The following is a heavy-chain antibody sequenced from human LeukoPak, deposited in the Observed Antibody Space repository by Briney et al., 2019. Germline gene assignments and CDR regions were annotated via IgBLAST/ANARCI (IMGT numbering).Heavy chain of an antibody. CDR1: GFTFSSYS. V-gene: IGHV3-21*01. D-gene: IGHD6-13*01. CDR3: AREDSSSHRRDY. J-gene: IGHJ4*02. CDR2: ISSSSSYI. Sequence: GGSLRLSCAASGFTFSSYSMNWVRRAPGKGLEWVSSISSSSSYIYYADSVKGRFTISRDNAKNSLYLQMNSLRAEDTAVYYCAREDSSSHRRDYWGQGTLVTVSS.